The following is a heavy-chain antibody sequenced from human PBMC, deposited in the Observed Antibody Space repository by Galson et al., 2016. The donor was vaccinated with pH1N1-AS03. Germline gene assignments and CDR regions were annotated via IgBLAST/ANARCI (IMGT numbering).Heavy chain of an antibody. V-gene: IGHV3-64*01. J-gene: IGHJ4*02. CDR2: ISSDASGT. D-gene: IGHD3-3*01. CDR3: ARRRSYYEFWSGYSDY. CDR1: GFTFSDYA. Sequence: CAASGFTFSDYAMHWVRQAPGKGLEYVSAISSDASGTYYANSVKGRFTISRDNSKNTVYLQMGSLRAEDMAVYYCARRRSYYEFWSGYSDYWGQGTLVTVSS.